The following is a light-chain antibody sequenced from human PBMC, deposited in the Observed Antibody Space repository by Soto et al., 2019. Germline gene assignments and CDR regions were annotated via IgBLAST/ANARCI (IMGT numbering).Light chain of an antibody. V-gene: IGLV2-11*01. CDR3: CSYAGTYFYV. Sequence: QSALTQPRSVSGSPGQSVTISCTGTSNDVGNYNSVSWYQQHPGKAPKLIIYDVNKRPSGVPDRFSGSKSGNTASLTISGLQAEDEADYYCCSYAGTYFYVFGTETKLTVL. CDR1: SNDVGNYNS. J-gene: IGLJ1*01. CDR2: DVN.